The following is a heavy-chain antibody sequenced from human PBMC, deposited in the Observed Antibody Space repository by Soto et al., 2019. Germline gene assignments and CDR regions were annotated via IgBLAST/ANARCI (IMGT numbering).Heavy chain of an antibody. Sequence: ASVKVSCKASGGTFSSYAISWVRQAPGQGLEWMGGIIPIFGTANYAQKFQGRVTITADESTSTAYMELSSLRSEDTAVYYCARQTLVGPARWFDPWGQGTLVTVSS. CDR1: GGTFSSYA. CDR3: ARQTLVGPARWFDP. V-gene: IGHV1-69*13. D-gene: IGHD1-26*01. CDR2: IIPIFGTA. J-gene: IGHJ5*02.